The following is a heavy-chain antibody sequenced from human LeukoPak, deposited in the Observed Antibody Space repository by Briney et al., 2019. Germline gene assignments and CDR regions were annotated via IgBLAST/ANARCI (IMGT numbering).Heavy chain of an antibody. V-gene: IGHV1-2*02. CDR1: GYTFTGYY. CDR3: ARGIFWSGYYAPYYMDV. J-gene: IGHJ6*03. Sequence: ASVKVSCKASGYTFTGYYMHWVRQAPGQGLEWMGWINPNSGGTNYAQKFQGRVTMTRDTSISTAYMELSRLRSDDTAAYYCARGIFWSGYYAPYYMDVWGKGTTVTVSS. CDR2: INPNSGGT. D-gene: IGHD3-3*01.